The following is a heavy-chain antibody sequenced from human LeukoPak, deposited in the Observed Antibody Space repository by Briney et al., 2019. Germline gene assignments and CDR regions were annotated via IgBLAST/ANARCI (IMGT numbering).Heavy chain of an antibody. CDR2: ISWNSGSI. Sequence: GRSLRLSCAASGFTFDDYAMHWVRQAPGKGLEWVSGISWNSGSIGYADSVKGRFTISRDNAKNSLYLQMNSLRAEDTALYYCAKDRRSRSTAMVYWFDPWGQGTLVTVSS. J-gene: IGHJ5*02. CDR3: AKDRRSRSTAMVYWFDP. D-gene: IGHD5-18*01. CDR1: GFTFDDYA. V-gene: IGHV3-9*01.